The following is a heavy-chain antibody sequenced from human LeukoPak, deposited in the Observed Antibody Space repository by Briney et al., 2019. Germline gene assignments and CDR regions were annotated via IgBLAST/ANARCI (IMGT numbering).Heavy chain of an antibody. D-gene: IGHD2-2*02. CDR1: EYSFTSYW. CDR2: IYPGDSGT. Sequence: GESLKISCKGPEYSFTSYWIGWVGQMPGKGLEWMGIIYPGDSGTSYCPSFQGQVTFSADKSIITAYLQWSSLKASHTAMYYCARHVRGYCSSTSCYTGDYYYYYYMDVWGKGTTVTVSS. CDR3: ARHVRGYCSSTSCYTGDYYYYYYMDV. V-gene: IGHV5-51*01. J-gene: IGHJ6*03.